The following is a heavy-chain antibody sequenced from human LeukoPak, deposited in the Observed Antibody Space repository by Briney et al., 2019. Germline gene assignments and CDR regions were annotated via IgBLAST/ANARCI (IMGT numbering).Heavy chain of an antibody. CDR3: ARDQEGFDY. Sequence: ASVKVSCKASGYTFTNYYMHWVRQAPGQGLEWMGMIYPRDGSTSYAQKFQGRATVTRDTSTSTVHMELSGLRSEDTAVYYCARDQEGFDYWGQGTLVTVSS. V-gene: IGHV1-46*01. CDR2: IYPRDGST. CDR1: GYTFTNYY. J-gene: IGHJ4*02.